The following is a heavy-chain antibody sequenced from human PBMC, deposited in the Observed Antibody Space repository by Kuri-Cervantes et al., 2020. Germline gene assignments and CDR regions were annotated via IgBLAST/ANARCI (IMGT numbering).Heavy chain of an antibody. D-gene: IGHD1-1*01. CDR1: GYTFTNSV. V-gene: IGHV1-8*01. CDR2: MNPNSGNT. Sequence: ASVKVSCKTSGYTFTNSVISWVRQAPGQGLEWLGWMNPNSGNTGYAQKFQGRVIMTRNTSITTAYMELSTLRSEDTAVYYCARGEVSGTSDYWGQGTLVTVSS. CDR3: ARGEVSGTSDY. J-gene: IGHJ4*02.